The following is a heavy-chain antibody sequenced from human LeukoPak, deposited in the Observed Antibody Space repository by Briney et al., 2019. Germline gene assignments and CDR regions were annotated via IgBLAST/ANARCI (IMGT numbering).Heavy chain of an antibody. V-gene: IGHV4-59*08. CDR3: ARQLRGEAVAGHLQPFDY. Sequence: SETLSLTCTVSGGSISSYYRHWIRQPPGKALECIGYIYYSGSTNYNTSLKSRVTISVDTSKNQFSLKLSSVTAADTAVYFCARQLRGEAVAGHLQPFDYWGQGTLVTVSS. CDR2: IYYSGST. D-gene: IGHD6-19*01. CDR1: GGSISSYY. J-gene: IGHJ4*02.